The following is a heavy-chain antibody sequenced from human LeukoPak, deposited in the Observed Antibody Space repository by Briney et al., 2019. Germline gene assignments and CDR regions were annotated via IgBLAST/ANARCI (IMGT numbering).Heavy chain of an antibody. J-gene: IGHJ3*02. CDR3: AKWNSGYDAFDI. V-gene: IGHV3-23*01. D-gene: IGHD5-12*01. CDR2: ISGSGSST. CDR1: GFTFSSYA. Sequence: PGGSLRLSCAASGFTFSSYAMSWVRQAPGKGLEWVSAISGSGSSTYYADSVKGRFTISRDNSKNTLYLQMNSLRAEDTAVYYCAKWNSGYDAFDIWGQGTMVTVSS.